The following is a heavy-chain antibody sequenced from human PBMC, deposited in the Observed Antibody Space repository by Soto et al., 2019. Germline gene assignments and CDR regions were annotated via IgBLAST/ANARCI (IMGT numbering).Heavy chain of an antibody. V-gene: IGHV4-4*02. J-gene: IGHJ4*02. Sequence: ETLSLTCFVSDGSISTYDWWTWVRQPPGKGLEWIVKMFHSGGADYSPSLKIRVTISADSSKNHFSLRLTAVTAADTAVYYCATGNVDSMLEYWGQGTQVTVYS. CDR1: DGSISTYDW. CDR3: ATGNVDSMLEY. D-gene: IGHD2-15*01. CDR2: MFHSGGA.